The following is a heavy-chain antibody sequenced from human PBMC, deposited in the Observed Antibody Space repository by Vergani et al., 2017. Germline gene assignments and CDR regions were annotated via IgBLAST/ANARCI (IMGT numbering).Heavy chain of an antibody. CDR3: ASMVRGRFDY. D-gene: IGHD3-10*01. V-gene: IGHV3-23*01. Sequence: EVQLLESGGGSAQPGESLRLSCVASGFTFTAHGLNWVRQAPGKGLEWVSGISGSGGSTYYADSVKGRFTISRDNSKNTLYLQMNSLRAEDTAVYYCASMVRGRFDYWGQGTLVTVSS. CDR1: GFTFTAHG. J-gene: IGHJ4*02. CDR2: ISGSGGST.